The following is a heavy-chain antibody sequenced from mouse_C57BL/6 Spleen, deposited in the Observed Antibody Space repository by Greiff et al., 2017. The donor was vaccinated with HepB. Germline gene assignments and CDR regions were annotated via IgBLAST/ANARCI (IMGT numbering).Heavy chain of an antibody. CDR1: GYTFTDYN. CDR2: INPNNGGT. J-gene: IGHJ3*01. V-gene: IGHV1-22*01. D-gene: IGHD2-12*01. Sequence: EVQLQQSGPELVKPGASVKMSCKASGYTFTDYNMHWVKQSHGKSLEGIGYINPNNGGTSYNQKFKGKATLTVNKSSSTAYMELRSLTSEDSAVYYCALGTYDREPSPYWGQGTLVTVSA. CDR3: ALGTYDREPSPY.